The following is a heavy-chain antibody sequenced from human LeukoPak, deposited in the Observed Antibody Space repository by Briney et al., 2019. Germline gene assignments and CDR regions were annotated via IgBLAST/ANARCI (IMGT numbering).Heavy chain of an antibody. J-gene: IGHJ4*02. CDR3: ARVLRSYGSGSYPYDY. V-gene: IGHV4-34*01. CDR1: GGSISSYY. CDR2: INHSGST. D-gene: IGHD3-10*01. Sequence: SETLSLTCTVSGGSISSYYWSWIRQPPGKGLEWIGEINHSGSTNYNPSLKSRVTISVDTSKNQFSLKLSSVTAADTAVYYCARVLRSYGSGSYPYDYWGQGTLVTVSS.